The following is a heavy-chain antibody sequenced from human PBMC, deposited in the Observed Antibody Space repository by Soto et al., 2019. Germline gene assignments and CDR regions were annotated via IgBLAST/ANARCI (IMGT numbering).Heavy chain of an antibody. V-gene: IGHV4-4*02. Sequence: QVQLQESGPGLLKPSGTLSLNCAVSGGSISTTHWWRWVRQPPGKGLEWIGEPFHRGSSNYNPSLKSRVTISVDRSKNHFSLKLNSVTATDTAVYFCARATAYSADGGDAFDIWGQGTMVTVSS. CDR2: PFHRGSS. J-gene: IGHJ3*02. CDR3: ARATAYSADGGDAFDI. CDR1: GGSISTTHW. D-gene: IGHD2-21*01.